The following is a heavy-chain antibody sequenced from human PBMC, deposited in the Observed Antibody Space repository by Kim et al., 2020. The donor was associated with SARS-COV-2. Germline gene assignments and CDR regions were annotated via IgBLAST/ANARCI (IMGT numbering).Heavy chain of an antibody. D-gene: IGHD2-21*02. Sequence: GESLKISCKGSGYSFTSYWISWVRQMPGKGLEWMGRIDPSDSYTNYSPSFQGHVTISADKSISTAYLQWSSLKASDTAMYYCARPAIRSVSGSPTYFDLWGRGTLVTVSS. CDR1: GYSFTSYW. J-gene: IGHJ2*01. CDR2: IDPSDSYT. V-gene: IGHV5-10-1*01. CDR3: ARPAIRSVSGSPTYFDL.